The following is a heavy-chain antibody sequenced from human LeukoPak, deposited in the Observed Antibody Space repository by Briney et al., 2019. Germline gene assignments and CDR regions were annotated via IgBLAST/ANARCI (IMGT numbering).Heavy chain of an antibody. CDR3: AGRPWGDGYNL. CDR1: GGSISSGGYY. J-gene: IGHJ5*02. Sequence: SETLSLTCTVSGGSISSGGYYWSWIRQHPGKGLEWIGYIYYSGSTYYNPSLKSRVTISVDTSKNQFSLKLSSVTAADTAVYYCAGRPWGDGYNLWGQGTLVTVSS. V-gene: IGHV4-31*03. CDR2: IYYSGST. D-gene: IGHD5-24*01.